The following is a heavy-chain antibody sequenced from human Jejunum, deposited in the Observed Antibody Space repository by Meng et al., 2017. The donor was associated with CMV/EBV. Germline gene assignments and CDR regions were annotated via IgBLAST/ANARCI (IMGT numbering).Heavy chain of an antibody. D-gene: IGHD3-10*01. Sequence: VHVQDCRPRLVKPSQSLSLPCTVLGGSISSGGYYWSCIRQHPGKCLEWIGYIHSSGSTYYNPSLRSRLTISVDTSKNQFSLKLSSVTAADTAVYYCARASYGSGSPLGESWFDPWGQGTLVTVSS. CDR2: IHSSGST. V-gene: IGHV4-31*03. J-gene: IGHJ5*02. CDR3: ARASYGSGSPLGESWFDP. CDR1: GGSISSGGYY.